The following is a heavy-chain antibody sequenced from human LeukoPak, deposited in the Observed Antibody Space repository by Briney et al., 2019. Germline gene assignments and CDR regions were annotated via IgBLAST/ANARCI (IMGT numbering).Heavy chain of an antibody. CDR3: ARSDGGDWNDL. CDR2: ISGSSSAI. V-gene: IGHV3-48*04. CDR1: GFTFTSYS. D-gene: IGHD1-1*01. Sequence: GGSLRLSCAASGFTFTSYSMNWVRQAPGKGLEWVSYISGSSSAIHYADSVKGRFTISRDNAKNSLYLQMNSLRAEDTAVYYCARSDGGDWNDLWGQGTMVTVSS. J-gene: IGHJ3*01.